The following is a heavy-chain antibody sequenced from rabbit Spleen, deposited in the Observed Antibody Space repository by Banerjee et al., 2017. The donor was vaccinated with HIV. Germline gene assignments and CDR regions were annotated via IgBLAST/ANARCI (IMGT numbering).Heavy chain of an antibody. J-gene: IGHJ6*01. CDR2: IDTGSSGFT. V-gene: IGHV1S40*01. Sequence: QSLEESGGDLVKPGASLTLTCIASGVSFSGNSYICWVRQAPGKGLEWIVCIDTGSSGFTYFASWAKGRFTISKTSSTTVTLQMTRLTAADTATYFCARDTGTSFSSYGMDLWGQGTLVTVS. CDR3: ARDTGTSFSSYGMDL. D-gene: IGHD8-1*01. CDR1: GVSFSGNSY.